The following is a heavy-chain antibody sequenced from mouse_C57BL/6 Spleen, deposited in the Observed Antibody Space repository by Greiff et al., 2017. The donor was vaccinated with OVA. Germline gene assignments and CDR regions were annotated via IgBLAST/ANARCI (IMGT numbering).Heavy chain of an antibody. CDR2: IWTGGGT. CDR1: GFSLTSYA. V-gene: IGHV2-9-1*01. Sequence: VKLMESGPGLVAPSQSLSITCTVSGFSLTSYAISWVRQPPGKGLEWLGVIWTGGGTNYNSALKSRLSISKDNSKSQVFLKMNSLQTDDTARYYCATYDGSTGDAMDYWGQGTSVTVSS. J-gene: IGHJ4*01. CDR3: ATYDGSTGDAMDY. D-gene: IGHD2-3*01.